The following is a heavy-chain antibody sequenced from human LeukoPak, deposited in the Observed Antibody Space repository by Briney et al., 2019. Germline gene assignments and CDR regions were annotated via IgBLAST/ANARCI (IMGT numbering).Heavy chain of an antibody. CDR2: IYPGDSDT. CDR3: ARSGYSYGFGRNWFDP. CDR1: GYSFTSYW. D-gene: IGHD5-18*01. J-gene: IGHJ5*02. V-gene: IGHV5-51*01. Sequence: GESLKISCKGSGYSFTSYWIGWVRQMPGKGLEWMGIIYPGDSDTRYSPSFQGQVTISADKSISTAYLQWSSLKASDTAMYYCARSGYSYGFGRNWFDPWGQGTLVTVSS.